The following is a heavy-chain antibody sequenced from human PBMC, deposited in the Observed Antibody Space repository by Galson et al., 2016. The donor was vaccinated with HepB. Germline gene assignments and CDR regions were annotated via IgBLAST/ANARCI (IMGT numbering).Heavy chain of an antibody. CDR3: ARERRLVGMDI. CDR2: IYTDTTT. Sequence: SLRLSCAASGFNVGSSYMSGVRQAPGRGREWVSNIYTDTTTYYADSVRGRFTISRDKAKNTLHLQMDRLRVEDTAVYYCARERRLVGMDIWGKGTRVTVSA. J-gene: IGHJ6*04. V-gene: IGHV3-53*01. CDR1: GFNVGSSY. D-gene: IGHD2-21*01.